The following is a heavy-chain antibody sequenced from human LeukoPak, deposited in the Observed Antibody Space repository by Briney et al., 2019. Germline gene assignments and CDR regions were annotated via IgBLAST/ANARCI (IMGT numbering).Heavy chain of an antibody. CDR3: AKGTQIYCSDIKCYPFDY. D-gene: IGHD2-15*01. J-gene: IGHJ4*02. CDR2: ISGSGSST. CDR1: GFTFSSYA. V-gene: IGHV3-23*01. Sequence: GSLRLPCVASGFTFSSYAMSWVRQAPGKGLEWVSGISGSGSSTSHADSVKGRFTISRDNSKNTLYLQMNSLRAEDTAVYYCAKGTQIYCSDIKCYPFDYWGQGTLVTVSS.